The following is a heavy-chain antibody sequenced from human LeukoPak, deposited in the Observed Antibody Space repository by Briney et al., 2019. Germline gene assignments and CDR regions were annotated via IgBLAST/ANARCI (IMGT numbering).Heavy chain of an antibody. CDR1: GYTLTELS. V-gene: IGHV1-24*01. CDR2: IDPEDAEI. Sequence: GSVTVSCMVSGYTLTELSMHWVRQAPGKGGEWMGGIDPEDAEIIYAQNFHSRVTMTENTSPYTAYMALSSLRSEYTAVYYCAIDVGELLTYWGQGTLVTVSS. CDR3: AIDVGELLTY. D-gene: IGHD1-26*01. J-gene: IGHJ4*02.